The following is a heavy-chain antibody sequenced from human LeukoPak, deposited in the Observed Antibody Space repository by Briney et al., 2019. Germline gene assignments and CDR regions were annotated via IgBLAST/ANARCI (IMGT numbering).Heavy chain of an antibody. D-gene: IGHD2-2*01. CDR1: GGSFSGYY. J-gene: IGHJ6*03. CDR3: ARVPAASYYYYYYMDV. Sequence: SETLSLTCAVYGGSFSGYYWSWICQPPGKGLEWIGEINHSGSTNYNPSLKSRVTISVDTSKNQFSLKLSSVTAADTAVYYCARVPAASYYYYYYMDVWGKGTTVTVSS. CDR2: INHSGST. V-gene: IGHV4-34*01.